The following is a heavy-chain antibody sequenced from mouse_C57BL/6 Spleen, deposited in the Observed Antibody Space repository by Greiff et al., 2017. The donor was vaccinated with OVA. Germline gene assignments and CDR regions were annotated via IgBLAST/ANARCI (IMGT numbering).Heavy chain of an antibody. CDR1: GYTFTSYW. V-gene: IGHV1-61*01. J-gene: IGHJ3*01. D-gene: IGHD1-1*01. Sequence: QVQLQQPGAELVRPGSSVKLSCKASGYTFTSYWMDWVKQRPGQGLEWIGNIYPADSETHYNQKFKDKATLTVDKSSSTAYMQLSSLTSEDSAVYYCARGAYYREFAYWGQGTLVTVSA. CDR3: ARGAYYREFAY. CDR2: IYPADSET.